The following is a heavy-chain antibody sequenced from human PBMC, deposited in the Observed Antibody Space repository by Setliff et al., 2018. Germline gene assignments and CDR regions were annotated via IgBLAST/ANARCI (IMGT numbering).Heavy chain of an antibody. V-gene: IGHV7-4-1*02. CDR1: GYTFTNYA. CDR2: INTNTGFP. CDR3: ARGYRSGGSCADFDY. Sequence: ASVKVSCKASGYTFTNYAMNWVRQAPGQGLEWMGWINTNTGFPTYAQGFTGRFVFSLDTSVSTAYLQISSVKAEDTAVYYCARGYRSGGSCADFDYWGQGTLVTVSS. D-gene: IGHD2-15*01. J-gene: IGHJ4*02.